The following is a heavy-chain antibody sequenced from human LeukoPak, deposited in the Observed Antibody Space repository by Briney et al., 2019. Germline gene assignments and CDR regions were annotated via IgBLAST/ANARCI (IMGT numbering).Heavy chain of an antibody. Sequence: QTGGSLRLSCTASGFNFGDYAMTWVRQAPGKGLEWVGFIRSKVYGGTAEYAASVKGGLTIARDDSKSVAYLQMNSLETEDTAVYYCSRVGGGGSGWYEDSWGQGTLVTVSS. V-gene: IGHV3-49*04. CDR2: IRSKVYGGTA. J-gene: IGHJ4*02. CDR1: GFNFGDYA. CDR3: SRVGGGGSGWYEDS. D-gene: IGHD6-19*01.